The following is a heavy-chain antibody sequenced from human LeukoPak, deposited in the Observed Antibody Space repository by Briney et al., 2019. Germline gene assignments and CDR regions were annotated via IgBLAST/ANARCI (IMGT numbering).Heavy chain of an antibody. Sequence: GGSLRLSCAASGFTFSDYYVSWIRQAPGKGLEWVSYISSSSSYTNYADSVKGRFTISRDNAKNSLYLQTNSLRAEDTAVYYCARALYGDYGGVDYWGQGTLVTVSS. D-gene: IGHD4-17*01. CDR3: ARALYGDYGGVDY. CDR2: ISSSSSYT. V-gene: IGHV3-11*06. CDR1: GFTFSDYY. J-gene: IGHJ4*02.